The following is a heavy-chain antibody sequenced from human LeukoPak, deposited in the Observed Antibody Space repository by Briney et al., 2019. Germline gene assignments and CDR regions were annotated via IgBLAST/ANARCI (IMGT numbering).Heavy chain of an antibody. Sequence: PGESLKLSCAASGFTFDSYAMSWVRQAPEKGLEWVSGVSDSGDITFYADSVKGRFTISRDNSKNTLYLQINSLRAEDTAVYYCAKGVGTTSTYYFDYWGQGTLVTVSS. CDR2: VSDSGDIT. V-gene: IGHV3-23*01. J-gene: IGHJ4*02. D-gene: IGHD1-1*01. CDR3: AKGVGTTSTYYFDY. CDR1: GFTFDSYA.